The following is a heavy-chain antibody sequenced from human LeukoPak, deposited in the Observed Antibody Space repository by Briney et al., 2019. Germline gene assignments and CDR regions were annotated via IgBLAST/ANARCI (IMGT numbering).Heavy chain of an antibody. Sequence: ASVKVSCKTSGYTFSDFYIHWVRQAPGQGLEWMGWINPKTGGITYSQKFKGGVTMTRDTSLNTAHMEVTGLTFGDTAVYYCAREWGPNYVQGWFDPWGQGTLVSVSS. CDR2: INPKTGGI. D-gene: IGHD3-10*02. CDR3: AREWGPNYVQGWFDP. CDR1: GYTFSDFY. J-gene: IGHJ5*02. V-gene: IGHV1-2*02.